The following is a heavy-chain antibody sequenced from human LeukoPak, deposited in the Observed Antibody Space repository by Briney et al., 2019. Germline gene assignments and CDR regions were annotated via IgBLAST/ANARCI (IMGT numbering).Heavy chain of an antibody. CDR3: ARLSSVWIKDYYYYIDV. CDR2: IYYSGTT. D-gene: IGHD5-12*01. V-gene: IGHV4-39*07. J-gene: IGHJ6*03. CDR1: CGSISSSSYY. Sequence: KPSETLSLTCTVSCGSISSSSYYWGWIRQPPGKGLEWIGSIYYSGTTYYSPSLKSRLTMSVDTSKKQFSLKLSSVTAADTALYYCARLSSVWIKDYYYYIDVWGKGTTVIVSS.